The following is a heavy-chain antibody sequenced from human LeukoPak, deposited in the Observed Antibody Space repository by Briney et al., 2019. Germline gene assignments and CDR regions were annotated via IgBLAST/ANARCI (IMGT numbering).Heavy chain of an antibody. J-gene: IGHJ4*02. V-gene: IGHV4-39*07. CDR2: MYYTRST. D-gene: IGHD6-13*01. Sequence: PSETLSLTCMVPRGSIRSSSYYWGWIRQPPVNGLEQTGSMYYTRSTYYKPSLKTRITISVATSKNQFSLKLTSVTAADADSYCCGRVRAAAIPYYFDYWGQGTLVTVSS. CDR1: RGSIRSSSYY. CDR3: GRVRAAAIPYYFDY.